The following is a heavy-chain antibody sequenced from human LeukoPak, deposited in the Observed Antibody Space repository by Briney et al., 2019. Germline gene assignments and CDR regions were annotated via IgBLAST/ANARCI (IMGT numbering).Heavy chain of an antibody. J-gene: IGHJ4*02. V-gene: IGHV3-48*01. CDR1: GFTFSNYN. CDR3: ATESGTYSGTCFDY. D-gene: IGHD1-26*01. Sequence: GGSLRRSCAASGFTFSNYNMNWDRQAPGKGLKWVSYISSSSNTIYYADSVKGRFTISRDNAKNSLYLQMNSLRAEDTAVYYCATESGTYSGTCFDYWGQGNLVTVSS. CDR2: ISSSSNTI.